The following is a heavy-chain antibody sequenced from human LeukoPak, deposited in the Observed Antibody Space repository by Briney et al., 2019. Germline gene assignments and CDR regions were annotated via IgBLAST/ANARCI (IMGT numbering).Heavy chain of an antibody. CDR2: ISYDGSNK. CDR1: GFTFSSYA. D-gene: IGHD1-26*01. J-gene: IGHJ4*02. V-gene: IGHV3-30*04. Sequence: GRSLRLSCAASGFTFSSYAMHWVRQAPGKGLEWVAVISYDGSNKYYADSVKGRFTISRDNSKNTLYLQMNSLRAEDTAVYYCARDREIVGAPPGFDYWGQGTLVTVSS. CDR3: ARDREIVGAPPGFDY.